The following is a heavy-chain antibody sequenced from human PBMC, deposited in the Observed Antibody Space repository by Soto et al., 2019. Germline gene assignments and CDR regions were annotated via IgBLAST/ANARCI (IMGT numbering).Heavy chain of an antibody. CDR2: IYYSGST. J-gene: IGHJ4*02. D-gene: IGHD2-21*02. CDR3: AREHHGTRVVTQYYYFDY. Sequence: QVQLQESGPGLVKPSQTLSLTCTVSGGSISSGDYYWSWIRQPPGKGLEWIGYIYYSGSTYYNPSLKSRVTISVDTSKNQFSLKLSSVTAADTAVYYCAREHHGTRVVTQYYYFDYWGQGTLVTVSS. CDR1: GGSISSGDYY. V-gene: IGHV4-30-4*01.